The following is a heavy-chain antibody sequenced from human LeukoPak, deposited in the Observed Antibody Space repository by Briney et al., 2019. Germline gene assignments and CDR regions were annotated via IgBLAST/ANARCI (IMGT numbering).Heavy chain of an antibody. V-gene: IGHV4-59*01. CDR2: IYYSGST. CDR1: GGSISSYY. J-gene: IGHJ4*02. D-gene: IGHD3-10*01. CDR3: ARLSHYYGSGSQFDY. Sequence: SETLSLTCTVSGGSISSYYWSWIRQPPGKGLEWIGYIYYSGSTNYNPSLKSRVTISVDTSKNQFSLKLSSVTAADTAVYYCARLSHYYGSGSQFDYWGQGTLVTVSS.